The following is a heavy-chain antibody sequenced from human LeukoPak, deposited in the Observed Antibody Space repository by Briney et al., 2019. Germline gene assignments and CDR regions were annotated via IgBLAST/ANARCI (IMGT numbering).Heavy chain of an antibody. CDR2: INHSGST. Sequence: SETLSLTCAVYGGSFSGYYWSWIRQPPGKGLEWIGEINHSGSTNYNPSLKSRVTISLDESKNQFSLNLTSVTAADTALYFCARRYYYGSKSFDYWGQGTRVAVSA. CDR1: GGSFSGYY. D-gene: IGHD3-10*01. CDR3: ARRYYYGSKSFDY. V-gene: IGHV4-34*01. J-gene: IGHJ4*02.